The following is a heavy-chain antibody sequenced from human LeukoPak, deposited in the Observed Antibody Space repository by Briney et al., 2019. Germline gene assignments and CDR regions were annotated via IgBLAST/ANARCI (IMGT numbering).Heavy chain of an antibody. Sequence: GGSLRLSCAASGFTFSSYAMSWVRQTPGKGLEWVSAISGSGGSTYYADSVKGRFTISRDNSKNTLYPQMNSLRAEDTAVYYCAKGSVSRSSKYYFDYWGQGTLVTVSS. D-gene: IGHD2-2*01. CDR3: AKGSVSRSSKYYFDY. CDR2: ISGSGGST. J-gene: IGHJ4*02. V-gene: IGHV3-23*01. CDR1: GFTFSSYA.